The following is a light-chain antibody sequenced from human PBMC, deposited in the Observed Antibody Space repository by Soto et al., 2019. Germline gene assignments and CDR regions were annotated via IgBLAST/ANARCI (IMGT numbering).Light chain of an antibody. CDR1: QGIRDD. CDR3: QQYDNLPLYT. Sequence: DIQMIQSPSFLSPSIGDRVTITCRASQGIRDDLSWFQQKPGKAPERLIYRASFLQAGVPSRFSGSGSGTEFTITIISLQPEDFATYYCQQYDNLPLYTFGQGTKLEIK. V-gene: IGKV1-17*01. J-gene: IGKJ2*01. CDR2: RAS.